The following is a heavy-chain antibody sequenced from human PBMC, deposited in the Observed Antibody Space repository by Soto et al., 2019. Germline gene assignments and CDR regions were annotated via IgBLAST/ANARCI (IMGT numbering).Heavy chain of an antibody. CDR3: DRTDRDFYGLDV. J-gene: IGHJ6*02. CDR1: GFTFRNYD. CDR2: ISAAGDP. V-gene: IGHV3-13*05. Sequence: EVQLVESGGGLVQPGGSLRLSCEASGFTFRNYDMHWVRQGTGKGLEWVSGISAAGDPDYADSVEGRFTISRENAQNSFFLQMNSSRVGDTAVYYCDRTDRDFYGLDVWGQGTTVIVSS.